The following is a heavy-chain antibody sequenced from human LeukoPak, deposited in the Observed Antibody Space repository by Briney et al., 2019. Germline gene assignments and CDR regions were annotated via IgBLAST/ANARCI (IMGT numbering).Heavy chain of an antibody. CDR2: IYYSGST. CDR1: GGSISSYY. J-gene: IGHJ5*02. D-gene: IGHD3-3*01. V-gene: IGHV4-59*08. Sequence: SETLSLTCTVSGGSISSYYWSWIRQPPGKGLEWIGYIYYSGSTNYNPSLKSRVTISVDTSKNQFSLKLSSVTAADTAVYYCARHYDFWSGYYTDWFDPWGQGTLVTVSS. CDR3: ARHYDFWSGYYTDWFDP.